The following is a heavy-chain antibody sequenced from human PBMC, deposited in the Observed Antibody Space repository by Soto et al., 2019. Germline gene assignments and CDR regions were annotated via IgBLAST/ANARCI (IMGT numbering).Heavy chain of an antibody. CDR1: GITFSKAW. CDR3: ATNFYSDHGMDV. Sequence: EVQLVESGGGLVKPGGSLTLSCAASGITFSKAWMNWVRQSPGKGLEWVGRIKSRSDGGTTAYAAPVKGRFSISRDDSNHTLWLQMNSLKTEDTAVYYCATNFYSDHGMDVWGQGTTVTVSS. CDR2: IKSRSDGGTT. J-gene: IGHJ6*02. V-gene: IGHV3-15*01. D-gene: IGHD4-17*01.